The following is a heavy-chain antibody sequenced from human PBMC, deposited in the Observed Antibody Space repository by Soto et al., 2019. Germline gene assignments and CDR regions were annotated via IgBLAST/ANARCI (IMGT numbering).Heavy chain of an antibody. CDR3: ARGRTVRNYADDSSDYFYFFDY. CDR2: VYYTGST. V-gene: IGHV4-59*01. CDR1: GDSISTFY. Sequence: SETLSLTCTVSGDSISTFYLGWIRQSPGKELECIGYVYYTGSTNYNPSLKSRVTISVDRSKNQFSLKLTSANAADTAVYYCARGRTVRNYADDSSDYFYFFDYWGQGTQVT. J-gene: IGHJ4*02. D-gene: IGHD3-22*01.